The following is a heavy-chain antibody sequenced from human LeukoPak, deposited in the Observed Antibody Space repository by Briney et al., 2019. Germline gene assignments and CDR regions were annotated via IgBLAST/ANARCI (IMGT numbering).Heavy chain of an antibody. CDR3: ARTTMVRGGTRHFDY. CDR1: GYSFTSYW. CDR2: IYPGDSDT. V-gene: IGHV5-51*01. D-gene: IGHD3-10*01. J-gene: IGHJ4*02. Sequence: GESLKISCKGSGYSFTSYWIGWVRQMPGKGLEWMGIIYPGDSDTRYSPSFQGQVTISADKSISTAYLQWSSLKASDTAMYYCARTTMVRGGTRHFDYWGQGTLVTVSS.